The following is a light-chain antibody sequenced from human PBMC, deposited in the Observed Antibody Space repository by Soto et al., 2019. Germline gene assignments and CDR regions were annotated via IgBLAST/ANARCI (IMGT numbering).Light chain of an antibody. CDR1: QSISSW. V-gene: IGKV1-5*01. CDR2: DAS. Sequence: DIQMTQSPSTLSASVGDRFTVTCRASQSISSWLAWYQQKPGKAPKLLIYDASSLEGGVPSRFSGSGSGTEFTLTISGLQPDDFATYYCQQYNSFSWTFGQGTKVDIK. J-gene: IGKJ1*01. CDR3: QQYNSFSWT.